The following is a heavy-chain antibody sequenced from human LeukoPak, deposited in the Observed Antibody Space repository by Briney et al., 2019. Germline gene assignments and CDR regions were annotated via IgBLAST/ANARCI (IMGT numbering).Heavy chain of an antibody. V-gene: IGHV3-48*04. CDR2: ISSSSSTI. D-gene: IGHD5-18*01. CDR1: GFTFSSYS. Sequence: PGGSLRLSCAASGFTFSSYSMNWVRQAPGKGLEWVSYISSSSSTIYYADSVKGRFTTSRDNAKNSLYLQMNSLRAEDMALYYCAKDTGGGYTYGRSFDYWGQGTLVTVSS. CDR3: AKDTGGGYTYGRSFDY. J-gene: IGHJ4*02.